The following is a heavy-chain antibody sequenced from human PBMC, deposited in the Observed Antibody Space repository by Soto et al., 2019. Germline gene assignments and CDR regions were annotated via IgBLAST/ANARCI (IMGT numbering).Heavy chain of an antibody. V-gene: IGHV4-39*01. Sequence: QLLESGPGLVKPSETLSLTCTVSGGSISSSSYYWGWIRQPPGKGLEWIGSIYYSGSTYYNPSLKSRVTISVDTSKNQFSLKLSSVTAADTAVYYCARRVAAAGVSGFDLWGRGTLVTVSS. CDR1: GGSISSSSYY. CDR2: IYYSGST. J-gene: IGHJ2*01. D-gene: IGHD6-13*01. CDR3: ARRVAAAGVSGFDL.